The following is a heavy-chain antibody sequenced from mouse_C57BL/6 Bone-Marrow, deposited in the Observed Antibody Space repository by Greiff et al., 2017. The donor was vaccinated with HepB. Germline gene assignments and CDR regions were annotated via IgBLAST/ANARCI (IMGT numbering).Heavy chain of an antibody. CDR1: GYTFTDYY. V-gene: IGHV1-19*01. Sequence: VQLKQSGPVLVKPGASVKMSCKASGYTFTDYYMNWVKQSHGKSLEWIGVINPYNGGTSYNQKFKGKATLTVDKSSSTAYMELNSLTSEDSAVYYCARWAYYSKFAYWGQGTLVTVSA. CDR3: ARWAYYSKFAY. D-gene: IGHD2-5*01. CDR2: INPYNGGT. J-gene: IGHJ3*01.